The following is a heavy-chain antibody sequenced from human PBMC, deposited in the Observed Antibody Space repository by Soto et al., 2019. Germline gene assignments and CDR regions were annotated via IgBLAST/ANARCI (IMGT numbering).Heavy chain of an antibody. CDR3: AKEGHDYSNSYYYFYY. Sequence: GGSLRLSCAASGFTFSSYAMSWVRQAPGKGLEWVSAISGSGGSTYYADSVKGRFTISRDNSKNTLYLQMNSLRAEDTAVYYCAKEGHDYSNSYYYFYYWGQGTLVTVSS. CDR2: ISGSGGST. J-gene: IGHJ4*02. D-gene: IGHD4-4*01. V-gene: IGHV3-23*01. CDR1: GFTFSSYA.